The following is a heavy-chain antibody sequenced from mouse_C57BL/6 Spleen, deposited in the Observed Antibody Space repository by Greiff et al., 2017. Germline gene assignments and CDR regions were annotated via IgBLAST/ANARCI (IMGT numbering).Heavy chain of an antibody. CDR1: GYTFTSYW. J-gene: IGHJ2*01. V-gene: IGHV1-55*01. D-gene: IGHD2-3*01. CDR3: AREDGYYVRYFDY. Sequence: QVQLKQPGAELVKPGASVKMSCKASGYTFTSYWITWVKQRPGQGLEWIGDIYPGSGSTNYNEKFKSKATLTVDTSSSTAYMQLSSLTSEDSAVYYCAREDGYYVRYFDYWGQGTTLTVSS. CDR2: IYPGSGST.